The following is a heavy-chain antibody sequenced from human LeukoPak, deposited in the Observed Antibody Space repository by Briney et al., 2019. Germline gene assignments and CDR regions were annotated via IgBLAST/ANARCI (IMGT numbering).Heavy chain of an antibody. CDR1: GGTFSSYA. J-gene: IGHJ4*02. CDR3: ARIRRNCSGGSCYTLDY. V-gene: IGHV1-69*05. CDR2: IIPIFGTA. Sequence: ASVKVSCKASGGTFSSYAISWVRQAPGQGLEWMGRIIPIFGTANYAQKFQGRVTITTDESTSTAYMELSSLRSEDTAVYYCARIRRNCSGGSCYTLDYWGQGTLVTVSS. D-gene: IGHD2-15*01.